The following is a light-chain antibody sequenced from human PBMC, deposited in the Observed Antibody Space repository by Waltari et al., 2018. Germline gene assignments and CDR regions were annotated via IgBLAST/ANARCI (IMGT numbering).Light chain of an antibody. CDR1: QNVGRS. J-gene: IGKJ1*01. Sequence: IVLTQSPGTLSLSPGESATLSCRASQNVGRSLAWYQQKPGQAPRLLIYDTSTRATGIPDRFSGGGSGTDFSLAIDRLEPEDFAVYYCQHYVRLPVTFGQGTKVEI. CDR2: DTS. V-gene: IGKV3-20*01. CDR3: QHYVRLPVT.